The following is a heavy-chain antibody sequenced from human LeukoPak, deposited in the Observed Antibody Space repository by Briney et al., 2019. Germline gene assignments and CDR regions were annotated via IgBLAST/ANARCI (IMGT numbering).Heavy chain of an antibody. D-gene: IGHD3-3*01. J-gene: IGHJ6*03. V-gene: IGHV1-18*01. Sequence: ASVKVSCKASGYTFTSYGISWVRQAPGQGLEWMGWISAHNGNTNYAQKLQGRVTMTTDTSTSTAYMELRSLRSDDTAVYYCARRYYDFWSGPSGYYYYYMDVWGKGTTVTVSS. CDR3: ARRYYDFWSGPSGYYYYYMDV. CDR1: GYTFTSYG. CDR2: ISAHNGNT.